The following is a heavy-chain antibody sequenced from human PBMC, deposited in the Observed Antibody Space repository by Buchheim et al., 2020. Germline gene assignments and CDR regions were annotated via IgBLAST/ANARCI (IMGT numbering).Heavy chain of an antibody. CDR3: ARRALWSGDGYNWFDS. J-gene: IGHJ5*01. V-gene: IGHV4-39*07. Sequence: QLQLQESGPGLVKPSETLSLTCTVSGDSIGSSSNFWGWIRQAPGKGLEWIVSTHYTRTTYYNPSLKSRVTSSVDTSKNQFSLTLNSVTAADTAIYYCARRALWSGDGYNWFDSWGQGIL. CDR1: GDSIGSSSNF. D-gene: IGHD3-3*01. CDR2: THYTRTT.